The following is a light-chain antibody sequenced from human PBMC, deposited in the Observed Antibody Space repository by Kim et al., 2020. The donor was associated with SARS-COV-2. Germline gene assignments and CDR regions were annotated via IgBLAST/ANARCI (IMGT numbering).Light chain of an antibody. J-gene: IGKJ1*01. CDR3: QQYNNWPQT. CDR1: QSISSN. CDR2: GAS. V-gene: IGKV3-15*01. Sequence: EIVMTQSPGTLSVSPGERATLSCRASQSISSNLAWYQHMPGQAPRLLIYGASARATGIPARFSGSGFGTEFTLTISSLQSDDFVIYYCQQYNNWPQTFGQGTKVDIK.